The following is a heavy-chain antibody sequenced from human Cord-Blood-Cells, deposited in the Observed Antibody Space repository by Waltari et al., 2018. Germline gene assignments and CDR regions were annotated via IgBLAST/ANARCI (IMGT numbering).Heavy chain of an antibody. Sequence: QVQLQQWGAGLLKPSETLSLTCAVYGGSFSGYYWSWIRQPPGKGVEWIGEIHHSGSTNYNPVLQSRVTISVDTSKNPFSLKLSAVTAADTAVYYCAASSSWYYYYYGMDVWGQGTTVTVSS. J-gene: IGHJ6*02. CDR2: IHHSGST. D-gene: IGHD6-13*01. V-gene: IGHV4-34*01. CDR1: GGSFSGYY. CDR3: AASSSWYYYYYGMDV.